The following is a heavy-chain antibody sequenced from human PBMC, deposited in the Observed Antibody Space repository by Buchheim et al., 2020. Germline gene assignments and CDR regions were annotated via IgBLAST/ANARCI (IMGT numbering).Heavy chain of an antibody. V-gene: IGHV3-7*01. D-gene: IGHD2-2*01. Sequence: EVQLVESGGGLVQPGGSLRLSCAASGFTFSSYWMSWVRQAPGKGLEWVANIKQDGSEKYYVDSVKGRFTISRDNAKHSLYLQMNSLRAEDTAVYYCARMYCSSTSCYEGVYWGQGTL. J-gene: IGHJ4*02. CDR3: ARMYCSSTSCYEGVY. CDR1: GFTFSSYW. CDR2: IKQDGSEK.